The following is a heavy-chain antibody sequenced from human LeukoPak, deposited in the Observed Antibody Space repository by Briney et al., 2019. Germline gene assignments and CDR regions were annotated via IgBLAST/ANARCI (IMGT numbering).Heavy chain of an antibody. CDR1: GFTFRFYV. V-gene: IGHV3-23*01. J-gene: IGHJ4*02. Sequence: GGSLRLSCAASGFTFRFYVMSWVRQTPGKGLEWVSAITGDGGGTNHADSVKGRFTISRDNSENTLYLQMNSLRAEDTAVYYCAKETSSGNFVTIDCWGQGALVTVSS. CDR3: AKETSSGNFVTIDC. CDR2: ITGDGGGT. D-gene: IGHD1-26*01.